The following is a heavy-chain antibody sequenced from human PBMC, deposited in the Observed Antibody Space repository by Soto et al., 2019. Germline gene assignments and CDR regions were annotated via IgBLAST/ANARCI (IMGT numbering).Heavy chain of an antibody. CDR2: ISGSGGST. V-gene: IGHV3-23*01. D-gene: IGHD2-2*01. J-gene: IGHJ6*02. CDR1: GFTFSSYA. Sequence: GGSLRLSCAASGFTFSSYAMSWVRQAPGKGLEWVSAISGSGGSTYYADSVKGRFTISRDNSKNTLYLQMNSLRAEDTAVYYCAKGGDLIVVVRGDVWGQGTTVTVSS. CDR3: AKGGDLIVVVRGDV.